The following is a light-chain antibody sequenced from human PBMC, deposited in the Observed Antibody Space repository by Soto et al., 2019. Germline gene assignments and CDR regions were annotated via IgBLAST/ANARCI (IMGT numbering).Light chain of an antibody. J-gene: IGLJ2*01. V-gene: IGLV1-40*01. Sequence: QSVLTQPPSVSGAPGQRVTISCTGSSSNIGAYYDVHWYQQLPGTAPKLLIHGNTNRPSGVPDRFSGSKSGTSASLAITGLQAEDEADYYCQSYDSSLSVVVFGGGTKPPS. CDR1: SSNIGAYYD. CDR2: GNT. CDR3: QSYDSSLSVVV.